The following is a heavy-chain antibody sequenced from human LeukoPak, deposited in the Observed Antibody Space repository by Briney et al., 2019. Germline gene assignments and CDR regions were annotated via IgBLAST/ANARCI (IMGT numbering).Heavy chain of an antibody. D-gene: IGHD4-17*01. CDR3: ARANYGSFDY. CDR1: GFTFSSYA. CDR2: ISYDGSNK. Sequence: GGSLRLSCAASGFTFSSYAMHWVRQAPGKGLEWVAVISYDGSNKYYADSVKGRFTISRDNSKNTLYLQMNSLRAEDTAVYYCARANYGSFDYWGQGTLVTVSS. J-gene: IGHJ4*02. V-gene: IGHV3-30-3*01.